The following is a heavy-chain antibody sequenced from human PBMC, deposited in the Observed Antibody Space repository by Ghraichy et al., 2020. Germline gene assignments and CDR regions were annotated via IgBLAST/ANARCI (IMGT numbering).Heavy chain of an antibody. D-gene: IGHD2-15*01. J-gene: IGHJ4*02. Sequence: GESLNISCAASGFTFSRYSMGWVRQAPGKGLEWVSYISTTSSTIYYADSVKGRFTISRDNAKDSLYLQMNSLRAEDTAVYYCATGGGFALVVAATLESWGQGTLVTVSS. V-gene: IGHV3-48*01. CDR3: ATGGGFALVVAATLES. CDR1: GFTFSRYS. CDR2: ISTTSSTI.